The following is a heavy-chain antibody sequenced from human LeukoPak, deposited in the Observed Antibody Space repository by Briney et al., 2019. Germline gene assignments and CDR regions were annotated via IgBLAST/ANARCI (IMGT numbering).Heavy chain of an antibody. J-gene: IGHJ4*02. Sequence: ASVKVSCKASGYTFTGYYMHWVPQAPGQGLECMGWINPNSGGTNYAQKFQGRVTMTRDTSISTAYMELSRLRSDDTAVYYCARDSSSGWPTTVDYWGQGTLVTVSS. CDR3: ARDSSSGWPTTVDY. D-gene: IGHD6-19*01. V-gene: IGHV1-2*02. CDR2: INPNSGGT. CDR1: GYTFTGYY.